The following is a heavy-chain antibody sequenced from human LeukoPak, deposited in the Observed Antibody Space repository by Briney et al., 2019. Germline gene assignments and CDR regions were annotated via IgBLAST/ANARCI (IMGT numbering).Heavy chain of an antibody. V-gene: IGHV3-53*01. J-gene: IGHJ4*02. CDR1: GFTVSSNY. Sequence: GGSLRLSCAASGFTVSSNYMSWVRQAPGKGLEWVSVIYSGGSTYYADSVKGRFTISRDSSKNTLYLQMNSLRAEDTAVYYCARGETVAGRFDYWGQGTLVTVSS. D-gene: IGHD6-19*01. CDR3: ARGETVAGRFDY. CDR2: IYSGGST.